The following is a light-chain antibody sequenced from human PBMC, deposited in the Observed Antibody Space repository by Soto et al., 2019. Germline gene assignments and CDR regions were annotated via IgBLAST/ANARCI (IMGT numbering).Light chain of an antibody. V-gene: IGLV2-8*01. CDR2: EVS. J-gene: IGLJ2*01. CDR3: CSYGGSNNLI. Sequence: QSALTQPPSASGSPGQSVTISCTGTTSDVGGYDFVSWYQHHPGKAPKLMIYEVSKRPSGVPDRFSGSKSGNTASLTVSGLQAEDEAFYSCCSYGGSNNLIFGGGTKVTVL. CDR1: TSDVGGYDF.